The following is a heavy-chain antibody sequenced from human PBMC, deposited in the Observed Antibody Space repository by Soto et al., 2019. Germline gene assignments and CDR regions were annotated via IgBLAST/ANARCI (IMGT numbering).Heavy chain of an antibody. CDR2: IWYDGSNK. CDR3: ARVVVAATLKVGYFDY. V-gene: IGHV3-33*01. CDR1: GFTFSSYG. J-gene: IGHJ4*02. D-gene: IGHD2-15*01. Sequence: QVQLVESGGGVVQPGRSLRLSCAASGFTFSSYGMHWVRQAPGKWLEWVAVIWYDGSNKYYADSVKGRFTISRDNSKNTLYLQMNSLRAEDTAVYYCARVVVAATLKVGYFDYWGQGNLVTVSS.